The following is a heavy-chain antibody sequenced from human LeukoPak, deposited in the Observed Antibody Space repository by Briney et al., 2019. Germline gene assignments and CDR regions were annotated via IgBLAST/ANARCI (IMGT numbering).Heavy chain of an antibody. CDR3: ASAGSGWYDY. V-gene: IGHV3-23*01. Sequence: PGASLRLSCAASGLTFGSQAMSWVRQAPGKGLEWVSVIGGSGSITYYRDSVKGRFTISRDNSKNTMYLQMNSLRAEDTAVYYCASAGSGWYDYWGQGTLVTVSS. CDR2: IGGSGSIT. CDR1: GLTFGSQA. D-gene: IGHD6-19*01. J-gene: IGHJ4*02.